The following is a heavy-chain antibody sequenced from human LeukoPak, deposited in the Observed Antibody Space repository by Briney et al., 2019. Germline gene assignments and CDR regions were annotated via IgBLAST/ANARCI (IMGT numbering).Heavy chain of an antibody. Sequence: ETLSLTCAVYGGSFSGYYWSWIRQPPGKGLEWVANIKPDGSEKYYLDSVKGRFTFSRDNSKNTLYLQMNSLRAEDTALYYCARDSRHLSSTRGGLKESRGAFFDYWGQGTLVTVSS. D-gene: IGHD6-13*01. CDR2: IKPDGSEK. CDR1: GGSFSGYY. CDR3: ARDSRHLSSTRGGLKESRGAFFDY. J-gene: IGHJ4*02. V-gene: IGHV3-7*03.